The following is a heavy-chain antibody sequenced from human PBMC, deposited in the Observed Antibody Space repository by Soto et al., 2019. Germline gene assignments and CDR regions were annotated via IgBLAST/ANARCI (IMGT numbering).Heavy chain of an antibody. D-gene: IGHD6-19*01. CDR3: ARRGTRVPGLVYFDY. CDR1: GGSISSYY. CDR2: IYYSGST. Sequence: SETLSLTCTVSGGSISSYYWSWIRQPPGKGLEWIGYIYYSGSTNYNPSLKSRVTISVDTSKNQFSLKLSSVTTADTAVYYCARRGTRVPGLVYFDYWGQGTLVTVSS. V-gene: IGHV4-59*08. J-gene: IGHJ4*02.